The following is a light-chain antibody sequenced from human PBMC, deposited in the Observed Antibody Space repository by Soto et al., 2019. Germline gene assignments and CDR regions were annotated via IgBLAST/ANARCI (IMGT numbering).Light chain of an antibody. CDR3: CSYAGSSTLV. J-gene: IGLJ2*01. CDR1: SSDVGSYNL. CDR2: EGS. V-gene: IGLV2-23*01. Sequence: QSVLTQPASVSGSPGQSITISCTGTSSDVGSYNLVSWYQQHPGKAHKLMIYEGSKRPSGVSNRFSGSKSGNTASLTISGLQAEDEAEYYCCSYAGSSTLVFGGGTKLTVL.